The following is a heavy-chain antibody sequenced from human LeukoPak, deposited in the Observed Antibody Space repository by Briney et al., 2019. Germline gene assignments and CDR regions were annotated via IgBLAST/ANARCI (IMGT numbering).Heavy chain of an antibody. CDR2: INHSGST. Sequence: PSETLSLTCAVYGGSFSGYYWSWLRQPPGKGLEWFGEINHSGSTNYNPSLKSRVTISIDTSKNQFSLKLSSVTAADTAIYHCASMYSSGWYYFDYWGQGTLVTVSS. V-gene: IGHV4-34*01. CDR3: ASMYSSGWYYFDY. J-gene: IGHJ4*02. CDR1: GGSFSGYY. D-gene: IGHD6-19*01.